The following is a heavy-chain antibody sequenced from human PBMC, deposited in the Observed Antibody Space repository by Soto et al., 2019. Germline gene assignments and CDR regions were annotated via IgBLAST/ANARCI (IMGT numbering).Heavy chain of an antibody. J-gene: IGHJ4*02. D-gene: IGHD5-18*01. CDR1: GFSLTTYGVG. Sequence: QITLKESAPALVKPTQTLTLTCTFSGFSLTTYGVGVGWIRQPPGKALEWLALIFWNDDERYSPSLKSRHTITKDTSKNQVVFTMPKMDPVDTAPYFCVLNGYSYDPFASWGRGTLVTVSS. CDR3: VLNGYSYDPFAS. V-gene: IGHV2-5*01. CDR2: IFWNDDE.